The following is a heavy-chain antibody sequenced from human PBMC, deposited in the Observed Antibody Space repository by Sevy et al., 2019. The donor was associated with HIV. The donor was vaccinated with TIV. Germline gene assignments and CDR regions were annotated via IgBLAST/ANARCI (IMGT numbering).Heavy chain of an antibody. CDR3: AKARSEDISAAANY. CDR1: GFIFSSYA. V-gene: IGHV3-23*01. CDR2: ISGSGSTT. D-gene: IGHD6-13*01. Sequence: GGSLRLSCAASGFIFSSYAMKWVRQAPGKGLEWVSVISGSGSTTYYADSVKGRFTNSRDNSKNTLYLQMNTLRAEDTAIYYCAKARSEDISAAANYWGQGTLVTVSS. J-gene: IGHJ4*02.